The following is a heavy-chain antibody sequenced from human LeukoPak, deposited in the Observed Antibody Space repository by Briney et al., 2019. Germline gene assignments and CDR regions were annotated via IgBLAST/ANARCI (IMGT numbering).Heavy chain of an antibody. CDR3: ARRPISYGELHAFDI. J-gene: IGHJ3*02. D-gene: IGHD1-26*01. V-gene: IGHV1-69*05. CDR2: IIPIFGTA. CDR1: GGTFSSYA. Sequence: SVKVSCKASGGTFSSYAISWVRQAHGQGLEWMGGIIPIFGTANYAQKFQGRVTITTDESTSTAYMELSSLRSEDTAMYYCARRPISYGELHAFDIWGQGTMVTVSS.